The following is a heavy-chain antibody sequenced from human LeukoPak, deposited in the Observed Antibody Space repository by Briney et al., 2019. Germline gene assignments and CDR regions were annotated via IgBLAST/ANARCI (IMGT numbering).Heavy chain of an antibody. V-gene: IGHV1-2*06. D-gene: IGHD2-2*01. CDR2: INPNSGGT. Sequence: ASVKVSCKASGGTFSSYAISWVRQAPGQGLEWMGRINPNSGGTNYAQKFQGRVTMTRDTSISTAYMELSRLRSDDTAVYYCARGVVPAASDYWGQGTLVTVSS. CDR3: ARGVVPAASDY. CDR1: GGTFSSYA. J-gene: IGHJ4*02.